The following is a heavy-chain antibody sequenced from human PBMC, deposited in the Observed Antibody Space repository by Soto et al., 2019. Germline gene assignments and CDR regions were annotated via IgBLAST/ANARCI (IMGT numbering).Heavy chain of an antibody. Sequence: EVQLLESGGGLVQPGGSLRLSCAASGVTFSSYAMSWVRQVPGKGLEWVSSISGSGGTTYYADSVKGRFTISRDNSKNTLYLQMNSLRAEDTAEYYCARGYTNIDYWGQGTLVTVSS. V-gene: IGHV3-23*01. CDR2: ISGSGGTT. J-gene: IGHJ4*02. CDR3: ARGYTNIDY. D-gene: IGHD5-18*01. CDR1: GVTFSSYA.